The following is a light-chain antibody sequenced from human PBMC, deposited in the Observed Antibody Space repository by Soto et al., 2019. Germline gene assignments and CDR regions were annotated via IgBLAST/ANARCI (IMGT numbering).Light chain of an antibody. CDR3: QQYFEWPPMP. J-gene: IGKJ1*01. CDR1: ETVATN. CDR2: GAS. V-gene: IGKV3-15*01. Sequence: EVVMTQSPATPSASPGERATLSCWASETVATNLAWYQQKPGQAPRLLISGASTRAAGISDRFRGSGSGTEFTLTISSLRSEDSGIYYCQQYFEWPPMPFGQGTKVEI.